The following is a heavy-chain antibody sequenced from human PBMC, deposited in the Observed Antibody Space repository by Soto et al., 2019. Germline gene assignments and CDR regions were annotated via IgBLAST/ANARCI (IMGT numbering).Heavy chain of an antibody. V-gene: IGHV1-2*04. CDR1: GYTFTGYY. J-gene: IGHJ5*02. Sequence: ASVKVSCKASGYTFTGYYMHWVRQAPGQGLEWMGWINPNSGGTNYAQKFQGWVTMTRDTSISTAYMELSRLRPDDTAVYYCAREYYDFWSGYYSGRNWFDPWGQGTLVTVSS. CDR2: INPNSGGT. CDR3: AREYYDFWSGYYSGRNWFDP. D-gene: IGHD3-3*01.